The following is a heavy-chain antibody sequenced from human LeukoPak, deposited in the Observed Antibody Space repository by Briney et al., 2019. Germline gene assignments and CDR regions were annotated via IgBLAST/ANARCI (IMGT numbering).Heavy chain of an antibody. CDR2: IIPIFGTA. CDR3: ARVPGHSSSGTYFDY. D-gene: IGHD5-18*01. V-gene: IGHV1-69*13. J-gene: IGHJ4*02. Sequence: ASVKVSCKASGGTFSSYAISWVRQAPGQGLEWMGGIIPIFGTANYAQKFQGRVTITADESTSTAYMELSSLRSEDTAVYYCARVPGHSSSGTYFDYWGQGTLVTVSS. CDR1: GGTFSSYA.